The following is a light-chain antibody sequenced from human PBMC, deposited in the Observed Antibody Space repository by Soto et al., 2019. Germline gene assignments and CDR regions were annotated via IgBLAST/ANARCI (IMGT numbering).Light chain of an antibody. CDR1: QSVTSNY. V-gene: IGKV3-20*01. Sequence: EVVLTQSPGTVSLSPGERATLSSRDSQSVTSNYLAWYQQKPGQAPRLLIYAASSRATGIPDRFSGSGSGTDFTLSISRLEPEDFAVYYCQQYGSSVTWTFGQGTKVEIK. CDR2: AAS. J-gene: IGKJ1*01. CDR3: QQYGSSVTWT.